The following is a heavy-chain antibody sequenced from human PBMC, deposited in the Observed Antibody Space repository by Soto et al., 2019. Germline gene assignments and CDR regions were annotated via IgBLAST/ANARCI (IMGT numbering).Heavy chain of an antibody. V-gene: IGHV4-39*01. CDR3: ARHDDFWSGYPFDY. J-gene: IGHJ4*02. CDR2: IYYSGST. Sequence: ETLSLTCTVSGGSISSSSYYWGWIRQPPGKGLEWIGSIYYSGSTYYNPSLKSRVTISVDTSKNQFSLKLSSVTAADTAVYYCARHDDFWSGYPFDYWGQGTLVTVSS. CDR1: GGSISSSSYY. D-gene: IGHD3-3*01.